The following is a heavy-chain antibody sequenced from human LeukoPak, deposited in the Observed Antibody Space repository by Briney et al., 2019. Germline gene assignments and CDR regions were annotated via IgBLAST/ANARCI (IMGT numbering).Heavy chain of an antibody. J-gene: IGHJ4*02. CDR1: GYTFTSYD. Sequence: GASVKVSCKASGYTFTSYDINWVRQATGQGLEWMGWMNPNSGNTGYAQKFQGRVTMTRNTSISTAYMELSSLRSEDTAVYYCASGGYYYYDSSGYYPNDYWGQGTLVTVSS. D-gene: IGHD3-22*01. V-gene: IGHV1-8*01. CDR2: MNPNSGNT. CDR3: ASGGYYYYDSSGYYPNDY.